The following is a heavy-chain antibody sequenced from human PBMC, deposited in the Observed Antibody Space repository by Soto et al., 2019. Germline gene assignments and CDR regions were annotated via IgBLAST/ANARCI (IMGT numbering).Heavy chain of an antibody. Sequence: PGGSLRLSCAASGFSFSKYAMTWVRQAPWKGLEWVSAIRGPSTHYAGSVKGRFTISRDNSKDTLYLQMNSLRAEDTAVYYCAKDLGYYDILTGPKEFGFDIWGPGTMVTVSS. CDR3: AKDLGYYDILTGPKEFGFDI. CDR2: IRGPST. J-gene: IGHJ3*02. D-gene: IGHD3-9*01. V-gene: IGHV3-23*01. CDR1: GFSFSKYA.